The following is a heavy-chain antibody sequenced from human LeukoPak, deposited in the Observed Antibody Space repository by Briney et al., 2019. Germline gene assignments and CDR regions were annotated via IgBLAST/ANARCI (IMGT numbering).Heavy chain of an antibody. CDR3: AKKSLAPGGGDCPFQH. J-gene: IGHJ1*01. CDR2: ISGDGGST. Sequence: SGGSLRLSCAASGFTFDDYAMHWVRQAPGKGLEWVSLISGDGGSTYYADSVRGRFTISRDNSKNSLYLQMNSLRTEDTALYYCAKKSLAPGGGDCPFQHWGQGTLVTVSS. V-gene: IGHV3-43*02. CDR1: GFTFDDYA. D-gene: IGHD2-21*02.